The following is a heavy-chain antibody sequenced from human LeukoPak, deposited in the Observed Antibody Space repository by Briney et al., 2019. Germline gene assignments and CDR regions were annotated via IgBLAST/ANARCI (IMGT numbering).Heavy chain of an antibody. J-gene: IGHJ5*02. CDR2: INPNNGAT. Sequence: ASVKVSCTASGYTFSDYYIHWLRQAPGQGLEWMGWINPNNGATNNAQKFQGRVTMTRDTSINTAYMELTRLRSDDTAVYYCARGPGHYDSWSGFPRWFDPWGQGTLVTVSS. D-gene: IGHD3-3*01. CDR3: ARGPGHYDSWSGFPRWFDP. CDR1: GYTFSDYY. V-gene: IGHV1-2*02.